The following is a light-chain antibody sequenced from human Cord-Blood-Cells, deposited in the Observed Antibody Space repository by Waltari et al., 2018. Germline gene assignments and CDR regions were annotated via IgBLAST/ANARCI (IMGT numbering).Light chain of an antibody. CDR2: EVS. J-gene: IGLJ3*02. CDR3: CSYAGSYTWV. Sequence: QSALTQPRSVSGSPGQSVTISCTGTSSDVGGYNYVSWYQQQPGKAPKLMIYEVSKRPSGVPDHFSGAKSGNTASLTISWLQAEDEADYYCCSYAGSYTWVFGGGTKLTVL. CDR1: SSDVGGYNY. V-gene: IGLV2-11*01.